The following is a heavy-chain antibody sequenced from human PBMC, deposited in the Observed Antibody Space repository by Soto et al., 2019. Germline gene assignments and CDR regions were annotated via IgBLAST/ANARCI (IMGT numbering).Heavy chain of an antibody. J-gene: IGHJ5*02. CDR3: AREDTIGWWFDP. Sequence: SETLSLTCTASGGSISSNYWTWIRQPPGKGLEWIGYVYYSGSTYYNPSLKSRVTISVDTSKNQFSLKLSSVTAAGTAVYYCAREDTIGWWFDPWGQGTLVTVSS. CDR1: GGSISSNY. V-gene: IGHV4-59*12. CDR2: VYYSGST. D-gene: IGHD2-2*01.